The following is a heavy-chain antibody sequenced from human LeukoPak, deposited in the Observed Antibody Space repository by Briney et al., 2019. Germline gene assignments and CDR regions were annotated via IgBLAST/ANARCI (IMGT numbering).Heavy chain of an antibody. J-gene: IGHJ6*02. CDR2: IKQDGSEK. V-gene: IGHV3-7*01. D-gene: IGHD6-19*01. Sequence: GGSLRLSCAASGFTFSCYWMSWVRQAPGKGLEWVANIKQDGSEKYYVDSVKGRFTISRDNAKNSLYLQMNSLRAEDTAVYYCAREAPLAVAVDYYYGMDVWGQGTTVTVSS. CDR1: GFTFSCYW. CDR3: AREAPLAVAVDYYYGMDV.